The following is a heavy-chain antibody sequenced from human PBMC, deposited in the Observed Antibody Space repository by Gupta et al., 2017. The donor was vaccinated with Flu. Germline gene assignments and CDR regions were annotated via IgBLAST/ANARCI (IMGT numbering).Heavy chain of an antibody. V-gene: IGHV3-43*01. CDR1: GFTFDDYT. CDR3: AKDGGYSYGSHYYYGMDV. Sequence: EVQLVESGGVVVQPGGSLRLSCAASGFTFDDYTMHWVRQAPGKGLEWVSLISWDGGSTYYADSVKGRFTISRDNSKNSLYLQMNSLRTEDTALYYCAKDGGYSYGSHYYYGMDVWGQGTTVTVSS. D-gene: IGHD5-18*01. CDR2: ISWDGGST. J-gene: IGHJ6*02.